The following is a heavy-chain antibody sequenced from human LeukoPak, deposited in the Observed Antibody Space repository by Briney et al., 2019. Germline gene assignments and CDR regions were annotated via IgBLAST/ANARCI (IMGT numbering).Heavy chain of an antibody. CDR1: GGSISSYY. Sequence: SETLSLTCTVSGGSISSYYWSWIRQPPGKGLEWIGYISYSGSTNYNPSLKSRVTISVDTSKNQFSLRLSSVTAADTAVYYCARDGVGSGWQVNWFDPWGQGTLVTVSS. CDR3: ARDGVGSGWQVNWFDP. D-gene: IGHD6-19*01. J-gene: IGHJ5*02. V-gene: IGHV4-59*01. CDR2: ISYSGST.